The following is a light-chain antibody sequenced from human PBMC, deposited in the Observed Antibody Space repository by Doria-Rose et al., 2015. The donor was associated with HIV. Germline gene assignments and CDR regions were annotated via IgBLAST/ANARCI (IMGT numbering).Light chain of an antibody. V-gene: IGKV3-15*01. CDR2: GAS. CDR3: HQYNNWPT. Sequence: DIVMTQTPETLSVSPGESATLSCRASQSVSTDLAWYQHQPGQATRLLIWGASTRATGIPARFSGSGSGTEFTLTISSLQSEDFAIYFCHQYNNWPTFGQGTRLDIK. J-gene: IGKJ5*01. CDR1: QSVSTD.